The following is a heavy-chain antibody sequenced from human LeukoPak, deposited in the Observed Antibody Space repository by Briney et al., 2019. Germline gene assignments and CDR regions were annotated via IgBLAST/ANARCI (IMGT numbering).Heavy chain of an antibody. CDR1: GFSFSTYW. Sequence: GGSLRLSCAASGFSFSTYWMTWVRQAPGKGLEWVANINQDGHAQYYVQSVRGRFTISRDNAKSSLYLQMNSLSVEDTGVYYCARNSYGSGSHDHWGQGTLVTVSS. V-gene: IGHV3-7*01. CDR2: INQDGHAQ. J-gene: IGHJ5*02. CDR3: ARNSYGSGSHDH. D-gene: IGHD3-10*01.